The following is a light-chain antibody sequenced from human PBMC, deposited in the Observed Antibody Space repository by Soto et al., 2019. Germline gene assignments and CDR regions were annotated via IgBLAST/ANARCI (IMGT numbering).Light chain of an antibody. V-gene: IGKV4-1*01. J-gene: IGKJ1*01. Sequence: DIVMTQSPDSLAVSLGERATINCKSSQSVLYSSNNKNYLAWYQQKPGQPPKLLIYWASTRESGVPDRFSGSGSGTDFTLTISSRQAEDVAVYYCQQDYSFGTFGQGTKVEIK. CDR1: QSVLYSSNNKNY. CDR2: WAS. CDR3: QQDYSFGT.